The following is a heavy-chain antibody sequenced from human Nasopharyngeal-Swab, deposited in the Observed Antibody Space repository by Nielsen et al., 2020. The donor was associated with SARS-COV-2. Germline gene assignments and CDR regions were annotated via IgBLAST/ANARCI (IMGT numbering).Heavy chain of an antibody. V-gene: IGHV1-69*13. CDR1: GYTFTSYY. D-gene: IGHD6-19*01. CDR2: IIPIFGTA. Sequence: SVKVSCKASGYTFTSYYMHWVRQAPGQRLEWMGGIIPIFGTANYAQKFQGRVTITADESTSTAYMELSSLRSEDTAVYYCAAELIASGWYSGYYYYGMDVWGQGTTVTVSS. CDR3: AAELIASGWYSGYYYYGMDV. J-gene: IGHJ6*02.